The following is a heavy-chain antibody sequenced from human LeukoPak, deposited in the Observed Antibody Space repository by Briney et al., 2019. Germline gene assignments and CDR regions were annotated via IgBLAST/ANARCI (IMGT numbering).Heavy chain of an antibody. J-gene: IGHJ6*02. CDR2: FDPEDGET. V-gene: IGHV1-24*01. Sequence: ASVKVSCKVSGYTLTESSMHWVRQAPGKGLEWMGGFDPEDGETIYAQKFQGRVTMTEDTSTDTAYMELSSLRSEDTAVYYCATAVVVTAIPKLDVWGQGTTVTVSS. CDR3: ATAVVVTAIPKLDV. CDR1: GYTLTESS. D-gene: IGHD2-21*02.